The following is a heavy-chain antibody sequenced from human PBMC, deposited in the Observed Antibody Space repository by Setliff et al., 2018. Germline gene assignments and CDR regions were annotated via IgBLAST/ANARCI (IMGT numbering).Heavy chain of an antibody. J-gene: IGHJ4*02. V-gene: IGHV1-8*02. D-gene: IGHD6-19*01. CDR2: MNPNSGST. CDR3: ARDEGSGWYVGY. Sequence: GASVKVSCKASGYTFTSYDINWVRQATGQGLEWMGWMNPNSGSTSYAQKFQGRVTMTRDTSTSTVYMELSSLRSEDTAVYYCARDEGSGWYVGYWGQGTLVTVSS. CDR1: GYTFTSYD.